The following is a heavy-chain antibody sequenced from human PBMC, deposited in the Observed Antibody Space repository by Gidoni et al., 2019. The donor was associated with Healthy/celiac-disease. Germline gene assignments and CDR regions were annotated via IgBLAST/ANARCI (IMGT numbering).Heavy chain of an antibody. V-gene: IGHV1-2*02. Sequence: QVQLVQSGAEVKKPGASVKVSCKASGYTFTGYDMHWVRQAPGQGLEWMGWINPNSGGTNYAQKFQGRVTMTRDTSISTAYMELSRLRSDDTAVYYCASFPFPGDGYNPRFDYWGQGTLVTVSS. CDR3: ASFPFPGDGYNPRFDY. J-gene: IGHJ4*02. CDR2: INPNSGGT. CDR1: GYTFTGYD. D-gene: IGHD5-12*01.